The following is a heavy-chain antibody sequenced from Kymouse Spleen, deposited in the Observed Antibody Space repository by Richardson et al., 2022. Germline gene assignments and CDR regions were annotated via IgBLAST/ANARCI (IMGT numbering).Heavy chain of an antibody. CDR3: ARGTAVAASSFDY. D-gene: IGHD6-19*01. CDR1: GGSFSGYY. V-gene: IGHV4-34*01. CDR2: INHSGST. J-gene: IGHJ4*02. Sequence: QVQLQQWGAGLLKPSETLSLTCAVYGGSFSGYYWSWIRQPPGKGLEWIGEINHSGSTNYNPSLKSRVTISVDTSKNQFSLKLSSVTAADTAVYYCARGTAVAASSFDYWGQGTLVTVSS.